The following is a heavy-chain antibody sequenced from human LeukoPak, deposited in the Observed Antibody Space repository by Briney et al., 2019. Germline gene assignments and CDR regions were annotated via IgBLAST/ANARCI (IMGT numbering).Heavy chain of an antibody. CDR1: GFTFCSYG. Sequence: GGSLRLSCAVSGFTFCSYGMKGVRQAPGKGLEWVSYISNSGRTIYYADSVKGRFTISRDNSKNTLYLQMNSLRAEDTAVYYCARDTCGGDCSWPSDCWGQGTLVTVSS. CDR2: ISNSGRTI. J-gene: IGHJ4*02. V-gene: IGHV3-48*01. CDR3: ARDTCGGDCSWPSDC. D-gene: IGHD2-21*02.